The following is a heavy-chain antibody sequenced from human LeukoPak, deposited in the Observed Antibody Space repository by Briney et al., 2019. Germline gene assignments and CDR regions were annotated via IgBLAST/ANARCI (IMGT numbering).Heavy chain of an antibody. CDR1: GGSVSSGSYY. CDR2: IYYGGST. V-gene: IGHV4-61*01. J-gene: IGHJ3*02. CDR3: ARDLRFLEWAFDI. Sequence: SETLSLTCTVSGGSVSSGSYYWSWIRQPPGKGLEWIGYIYYGGSTNYNPSLKSRVTISVDTSKNQFSLKLSSVTAADTAVYYCARDLRFLEWAFDIWGQGTMVTVSS. D-gene: IGHD3-3*01.